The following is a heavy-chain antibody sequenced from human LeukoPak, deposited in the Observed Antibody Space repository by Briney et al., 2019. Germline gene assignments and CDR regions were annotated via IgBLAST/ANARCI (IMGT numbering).Heavy chain of an antibody. D-gene: IGHD1-26*01. J-gene: IGHJ4*02. V-gene: IGHV2-5*02. CDR2: IYWDDDK. CDR3: AHSELIVGATTFDY. Sequence: SGPTLVNPTQTLALTCTFSGFSLSTRGVGVGWIRQPPGKALEWLAVIYWDDDKRYSPSLKSRLTITKDTSKNQVVLTMTNMDPVDTATYYCAHSELIVGATTFDYWGQGTLVTVSS. CDR1: GFSLSTRGVG.